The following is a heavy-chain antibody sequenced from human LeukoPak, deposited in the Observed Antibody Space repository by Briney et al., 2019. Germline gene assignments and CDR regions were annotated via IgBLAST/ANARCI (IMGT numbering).Heavy chain of an antibody. Sequence: GGSLRLSCVASGITFSSYGMHWVRQAPGKGLEWVAFIRYDGSNKYYADSVKGRFTISRDNSKNTLYLQMNSLRAEDTAVYYCAKDRVPTVTIVPPEYWGQGTLVTVSS. CDR2: IRYDGSNK. J-gene: IGHJ4*02. V-gene: IGHV3-30*02. D-gene: IGHD4-17*01. CDR1: GITFSSYG. CDR3: AKDRVPTVTIVPPEY.